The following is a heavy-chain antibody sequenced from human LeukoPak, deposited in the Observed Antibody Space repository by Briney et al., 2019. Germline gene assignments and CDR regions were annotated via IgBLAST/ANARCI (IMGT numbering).Heavy chain of an antibody. D-gene: IGHD3-10*01. CDR3: EKGHGSGSYAPCYFDY. V-gene: IGHV3-74*01. CDR1: GFMFSKSW. J-gene: IGHJ4*02. CDR2: IYNDGSTT. Sequence: GGSLRLSCAASGFMFSKSWMHWVRQVPGKGLVWVARIYNDGSTTNYADSVKGRFTISRDNSKNTLYLQMNSLRAEDTAVYYCEKGHGSGSYAPCYFDYWGQGTLVTVSS.